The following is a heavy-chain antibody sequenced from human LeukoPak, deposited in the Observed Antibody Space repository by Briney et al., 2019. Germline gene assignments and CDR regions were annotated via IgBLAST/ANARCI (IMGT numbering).Heavy chain of an antibody. CDR2: IYHSGST. D-gene: IGHD3-10*01. CDR3: ARDGGDYGSGSYRNWFDP. CDR1: GGSISSSTW. J-gene: IGHJ5*02. Sequence: PSETLSLTCAVSGGSISSSTWWSWVRQPPGKGLEWIGEIYHSGSTNYNPSLKSRVTISVDKSKNQFSLKLSSVTAADTAVYYCARDGGDYGSGSYRNWFDPWGQGTLVTVSS. V-gene: IGHV4-4*02.